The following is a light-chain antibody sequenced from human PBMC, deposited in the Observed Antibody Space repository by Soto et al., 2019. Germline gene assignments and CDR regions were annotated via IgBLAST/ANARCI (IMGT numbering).Light chain of an antibody. J-gene: IGKJ1*01. CDR3: QQYGSSPWT. V-gene: IGKV3-20*01. CDR2: GAS. Sequence: EIVLTQSPGTLSLSPGERATLSCRASQSVSINYLAWYQQKPGQAPRLLIYGASSRATGIPHRCSGSGSGTDFTLTIGSLEPEDFAVYYCQQYGSSPWTFGQGTKVEIK. CDR1: QSVSINY.